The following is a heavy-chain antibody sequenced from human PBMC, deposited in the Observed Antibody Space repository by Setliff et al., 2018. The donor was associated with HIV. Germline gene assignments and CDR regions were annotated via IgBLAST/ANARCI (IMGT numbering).Heavy chain of an antibody. CDR3: VKEGRTSTVFDY. V-gene: IGHV4-4*02. J-gene: IGHJ4*02. CDR2: VSDGGT. D-gene: IGHD1-7*01. CDR1: GASVSMPGW. Sequence: SETLSLTCTVIGASVSMPGWWGWVRQSPGKRLEWIGEVSDGGTKYNPSLQGRATTSVDRSKNRFSLELRSVTAADTAVYYCVKEGRTSTVFDYWGQGVMVTVSS.